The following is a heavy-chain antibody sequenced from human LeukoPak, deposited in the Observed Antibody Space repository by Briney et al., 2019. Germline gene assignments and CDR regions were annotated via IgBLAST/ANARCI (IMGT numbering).Heavy chain of an antibody. CDR2: IYTSGST. CDR1: GGSISSGSYY. Sequence: PSQTLSLTCTVSGGSISSGSYYWGWIRQPAGKGLEWIGRIYTSGSTNYNPPLKSRVTVSVDTSKNQFSLKLSSVTAADAAVYYCARDRGNWNYLGYFDYWGQGTLVTVSS. D-gene: IGHD1-7*01. CDR3: ARDRGNWNYLGYFDY. J-gene: IGHJ4*02. V-gene: IGHV4-61*02.